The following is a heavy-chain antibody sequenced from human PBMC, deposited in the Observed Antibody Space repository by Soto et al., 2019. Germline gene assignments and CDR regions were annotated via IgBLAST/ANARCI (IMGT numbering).Heavy chain of an antibody. CDR1: GGTFSKYA. D-gene: IGHD3-22*01. CDR2: TIPMFGTP. J-gene: IGHJ6*02. V-gene: IGHV1-69*01. Sequence: QVQLVQSGAEMQQPGASVRVSCKASGGTFSKYAFSWVRQAPGQGLEWLGGTIPMFGTPNYAQKFQGRDAISADESTATVYMELSSRRSEDTAVYFCARPLRDRNYYYGMAVWGQGTTVTVSS. CDR3: ARPLRDRNYYYGMAV.